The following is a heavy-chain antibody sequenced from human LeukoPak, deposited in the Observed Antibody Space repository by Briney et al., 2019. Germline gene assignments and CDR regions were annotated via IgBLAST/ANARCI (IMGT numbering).Heavy chain of an antibody. Sequence: ASVKVSCKASGFTFTNYNLHWVRQAPGQRLEWMGVINPSGGSTNYAQNFQGRVTMTRDTSTSTVYMELSSLRSEDTAVYYCVRVRDGYNDAYDIWGQGTMVTVPS. D-gene: IGHD5-24*01. J-gene: IGHJ3*02. V-gene: IGHV1-46*01. CDR2: INPSGGST. CDR3: VRVRDGYNDAYDI. CDR1: GFTFTNYN.